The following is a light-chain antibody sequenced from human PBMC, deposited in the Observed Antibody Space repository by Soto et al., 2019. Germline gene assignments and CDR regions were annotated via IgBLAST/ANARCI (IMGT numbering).Light chain of an antibody. V-gene: IGLV1-40*01. Sequence: QSVLTQPPSVSGAPGQRVTISCTGSSSNIGTGYDVQWFQQLPGTAPKLLIYGNTNRPSGVPERFSGSKSGTSASLAITGLQAEDEADYYCQSYDSSLSGVVFGGGTKLTVL. J-gene: IGLJ2*01. CDR3: QSYDSSLSGVV. CDR1: SSNIGTGYD. CDR2: GNT.